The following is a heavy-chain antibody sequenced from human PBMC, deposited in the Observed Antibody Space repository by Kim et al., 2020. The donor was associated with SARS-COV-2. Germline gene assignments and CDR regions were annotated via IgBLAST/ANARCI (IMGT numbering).Heavy chain of an antibody. CDR1: GGTFSSYA. CDR3: ARSLSGWPRERGGYFDY. D-gene: IGHD6-19*01. J-gene: IGHJ4*02. V-gene: IGHV1-69*13. CDR2: IIPIFGTA. Sequence: SVKVSCKASGGTFSSYAISWVRQAPGQGLEWMGGIIPIFGTAKYAQKFQGRVTITADESTSTAYMELSSLRSEDTAVYYCARSLSGWPRERGGYFDYWGQGTLVTVSS.